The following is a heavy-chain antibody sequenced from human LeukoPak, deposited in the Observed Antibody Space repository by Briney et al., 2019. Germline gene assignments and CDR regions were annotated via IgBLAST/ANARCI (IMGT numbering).Heavy chain of an antibody. J-gene: IGHJ4*02. CDR2: ISSSSSYI. D-gene: IGHD6-13*01. Sequence: PGGSLRLSCAAPGFTFSSYSMNWVRQAPGKGLEWVSSISSSSSYIYYADSVKGRFTISRDNAKNSLYLQMNSLRAEDTAVYYCAREGRGAAAVYFDYWGQGTLVTVSS. CDR3: AREGRGAAAVYFDY. CDR1: GFTFSSYS. V-gene: IGHV3-21*01.